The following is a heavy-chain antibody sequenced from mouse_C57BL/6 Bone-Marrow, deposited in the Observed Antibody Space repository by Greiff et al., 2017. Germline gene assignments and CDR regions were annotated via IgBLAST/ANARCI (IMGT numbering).Heavy chain of an antibody. CDR1: GYTFTSYW. Sequence: QVQLKQPGAELVKPGASVKVSCKASGYTFTSYWMHWVKQRPGQGLEWIGRIHPSDSDTNYNQKFKGKATLTVDKSSSTAYMQLSSLTSEDSAVYYCAITTVVATDYWYFDVWGTGTTVTVSS. CDR2: IHPSDSDT. CDR3: AITTVVATDYWYFDV. J-gene: IGHJ1*03. V-gene: IGHV1-74*01. D-gene: IGHD1-1*01.